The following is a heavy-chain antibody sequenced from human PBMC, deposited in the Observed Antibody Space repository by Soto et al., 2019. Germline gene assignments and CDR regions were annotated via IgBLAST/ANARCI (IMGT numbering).Heavy chain of an antibody. CDR1: GYTFTSYA. J-gene: IGHJ5*02. D-gene: IGHD6-19*01. V-gene: IGHV1-3*01. Sequence: QVQLVQSGAEVKKPGASVKVSCKASGYTFTSYAMHWVRQAPGQRLEWMGWINAGNGNTKYSQKFHGRVTITRDTSASTAYMELSSLRSEDTAVYYCARSPGSSGWYDDWGQGTLVTVSS. CDR2: INAGNGNT. CDR3: ARSPGSSGWYDD.